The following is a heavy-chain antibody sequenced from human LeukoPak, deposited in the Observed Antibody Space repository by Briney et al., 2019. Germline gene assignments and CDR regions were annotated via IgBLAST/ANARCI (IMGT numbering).Heavy chain of an antibody. J-gene: IGHJ3*02. V-gene: IGHV3-30*18. Sequence: GGSLRLSCAASGFTFSSYGMHWVRQAPDKGLEWVAVISYDGSNKYYADSVKGRFTISRDNSNNTLSVQVNSLRAEDTAVYYCAKGHSSGYYTPSLLDAFDIWGQGTMVTVSS. CDR2: ISYDGSNK. CDR1: GFTFSSYG. CDR3: AKGHSSGYYTPSLLDAFDI. D-gene: IGHD3-22*01.